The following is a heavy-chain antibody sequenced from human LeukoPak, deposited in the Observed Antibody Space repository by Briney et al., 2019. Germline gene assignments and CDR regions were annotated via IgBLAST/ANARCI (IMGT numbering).Heavy chain of an antibody. J-gene: IGHJ4*02. D-gene: IGHD1-26*01. CDR1: GFTFSSYE. Sequence: GGSLRLSCAASGFTFSSYEMNWVRQAPGKGLEWVSYISSSGSTIYYADSVKGRFTISRDNAKSSLYLQMNSLRAEDTAVYYCARDSIVGAHGGFDYWGQGTLVTVSS. CDR2: ISSSGSTI. V-gene: IGHV3-48*03. CDR3: ARDSIVGAHGGFDY.